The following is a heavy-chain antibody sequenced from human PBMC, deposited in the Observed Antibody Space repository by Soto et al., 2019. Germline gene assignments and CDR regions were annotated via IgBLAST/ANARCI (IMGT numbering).Heavy chain of an antibody. CDR1: GGTIRSSHW. V-gene: IGHV4-4*02. CDR2: IYHRGST. CDR3: ARVGEAAGIYSYSSIDC. J-gene: IGHJ6*03. D-gene: IGHD6-13*01. Sequence: SANLSLTCAVSGGTIRSSHWWRRVRPPPGKWFEGSGEIYHRGSTNYNPSLKSRVTISVDKPKTPFSLKRSSVTAASTAVYYCARVGEAAGIYSYSSIDCGGKGPTGTV.